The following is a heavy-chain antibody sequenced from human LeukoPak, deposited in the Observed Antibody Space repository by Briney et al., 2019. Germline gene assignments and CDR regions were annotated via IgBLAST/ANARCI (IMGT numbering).Heavy chain of an antibody. J-gene: IGHJ5*02. Sequence: SETLSLTCAVYGGSFSGYYWSWIRQPPGKGLEWIGEINHSGSTNYNPSLKSRVTISVDTSKNQFSLKLSSVTAADTAVYYCARGPGYYYDSSGYYVLGFGPWGQGTLVTVSS. CDR3: ARGPGYYYDSSGYYVLGFGP. CDR1: GGSFSGYY. CDR2: INHSGST. V-gene: IGHV4-34*01. D-gene: IGHD3-22*01.